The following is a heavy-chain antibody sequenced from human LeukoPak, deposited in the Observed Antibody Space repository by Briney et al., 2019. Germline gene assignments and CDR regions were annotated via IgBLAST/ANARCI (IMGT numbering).Heavy chain of an antibody. Sequence: SETLSLTCTVSGGSISSYYWSWIRRPPGKGLEWIGEINHSGSTNYNPSLKSRVTISVDRSKHQFSLELTSATAADTAVYYCAREVLFRGVIRCLDFWGQGTPVTVSS. V-gene: IGHV4-34*01. J-gene: IGHJ4*02. D-gene: IGHD3-10*01. CDR3: AREVLFRGVIRCLDF. CDR1: GGSISSYY. CDR2: INHSGST.